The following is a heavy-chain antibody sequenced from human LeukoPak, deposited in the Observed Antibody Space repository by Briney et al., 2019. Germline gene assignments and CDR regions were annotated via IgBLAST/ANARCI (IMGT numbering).Heavy chain of an antibody. Sequence: SETLSLTCTVSGGSISSSSYYWGWIRQPPGKGLEWIGSIYTSGSTNYNPSLKSRATISVDTSKNQFSLKLSSVTAADTAVYYGARELSRGYNWFDPWGQGTLVTVSS. CDR1: GGSISSSSYY. CDR3: ARELSRGYNWFDP. CDR2: IYTSGST. D-gene: IGHD3-10*01. V-gene: IGHV4-39*07. J-gene: IGHJ5*02.